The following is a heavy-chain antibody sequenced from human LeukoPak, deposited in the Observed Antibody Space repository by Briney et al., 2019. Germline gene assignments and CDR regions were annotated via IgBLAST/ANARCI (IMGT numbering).Heavy chain of an antibody. Sequence: GASVKVSCKASGYTFTGYYMHWVRQAPGQGLEWMGWINPDSGVTNFAERFQGRVTMTRDTSISTAYMELSRLRSDDTAVYYCARELPNYYGSGSGAFDVWGQGTMVTVSS. V-gene: IGHV1-2*02. CDR2: INPDSGVT. CDR3: ARELPNYYGSGSGAFDV. J-gene: IGHJ3*01. D-gene: IGHD3-10*01. CDR1: GYTFTGYY.